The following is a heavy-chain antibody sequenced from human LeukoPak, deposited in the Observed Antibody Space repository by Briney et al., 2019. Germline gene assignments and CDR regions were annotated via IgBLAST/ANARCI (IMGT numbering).Heavy chain of an antibody. CDR2: IYYSGST. Sequence: SETLSLTCTVSGGSISSSSYYWGWIRQPPGKGLEWIGSIYYSGSTFYNPSLKSRVTMSVDTSKNQFSPELSSVTAADTAVYYCASRKLGNDYWGQGTLVTVSS. D-gene: IGHD7-27*01. J-gene: IGHJ4*02. CDR3: ASRKLGNDY. CDR1: GGSISSSSYY. V-gene: IGHV4-39*07.